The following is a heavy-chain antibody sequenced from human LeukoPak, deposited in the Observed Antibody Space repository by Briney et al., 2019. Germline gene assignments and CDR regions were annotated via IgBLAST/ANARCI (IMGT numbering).Heavy chain of an antibody. V-gene: IGHV1-18*01. CDR1: GYTFTSYG. CDR3: ARGNNERLRYFDWAYDY. D-gene: IGHD3-9*01. CDR2: ISAYNGNT. J-gene: IGHJ4*02. Sequence: ASVEVSCKASGYTFTSYGISWVRQAPGQGLEWMGWISAYNGNTNYAQKLQGRVTMTTDTSTSAAYMELRSLRSDDTAVYYCARGNNERLRYFDWAYDYWGQGTLVTVSS.